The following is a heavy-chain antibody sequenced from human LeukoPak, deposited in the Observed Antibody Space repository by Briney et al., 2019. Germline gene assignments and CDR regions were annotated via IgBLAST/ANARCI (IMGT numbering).Heavy chain of an antibody. CDR1: GGSISSGGYY. Sequence: SETLSLTCTVSGGSISSGGYYWSWIRQHPGKGLEWIGYIYYSGSTYYNPSLKSRVTISVDTSKNQFSLKLSSVTAADTAVYYCARATGHPSSSPSHHHFDYWGQGTLVTVSS. CDR2: IYYSGST. J-gene: IGHJ4*02. V-gene: IGHV4-31*03. CDR3: ARATGHPSSSPSHHHFDY. D-gene: IGHD6-6*01.